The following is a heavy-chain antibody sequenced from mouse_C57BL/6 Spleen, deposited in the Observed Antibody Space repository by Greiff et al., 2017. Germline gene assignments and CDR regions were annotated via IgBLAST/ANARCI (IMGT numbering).Heavy chain of an antibody. CDR1: GYTFTDSN. D-gene: IGHD1-1*01. CDR2: INPNNGGT. CDR3: ARGGTTVVPFDY. J-gene: IGHJ2*01. V-gene: IGHV1-22*01. Sequence: EVQLQESGPELVKPGASVKMSCKASGYTFTDSNMHWVKQSPGKSLEWIGYINPNNGGTSYNQKFKGKATLTGNKSSSTAYMELRSLTSEDSAVDYCARGGTTVVPFDYWGQGTTLTVSS.